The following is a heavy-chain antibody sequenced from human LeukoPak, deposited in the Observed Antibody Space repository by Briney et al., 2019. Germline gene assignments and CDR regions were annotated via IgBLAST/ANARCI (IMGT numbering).Heavy chain of an antibody. J-gene: IGHJ4*02. CDR1: GFTFSSYS. Sequence: PGGSLRLSCAASGFTFSSYSMNWVRQAPGKGLEWVSGITGSGGSTYYADSVKGRFTISRDNSKNTLYLQINSLRAEDTAVYYCAKDRLAYSYAQPFDYWGQGTLVTVSS. CDR3: AKDRLAYSYAQPFDY. CDR2: ITGSGGST. V-gene: IGHV3-23*01. D-gene: IGHD5-18*01.